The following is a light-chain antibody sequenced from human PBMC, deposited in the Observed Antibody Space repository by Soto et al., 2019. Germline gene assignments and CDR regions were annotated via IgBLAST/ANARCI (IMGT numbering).Light chain of an antibody. CDR1: QSVSSY. Sequence: EIVLTQSPATLSLSPGERPTPSCRASQSVSSYLAWYQQKPGQAPRLLIYDASNRATGIPARFSGSGSGTDFTLTINSLEPEDSAVYYCQQRSNWPSITFGQGTRLEI. J-gene: IGKJ5*01. CDR2: DAS. V-gene: IGKV3-11*01. CDR3: QQRSNWPSIT.